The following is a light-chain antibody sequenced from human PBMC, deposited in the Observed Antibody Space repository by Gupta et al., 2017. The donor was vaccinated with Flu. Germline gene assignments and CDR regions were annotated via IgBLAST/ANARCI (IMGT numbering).Light chain of an antibody. CDR1: QSVLYSCNNRNY. CDR2: WAS. V-gene: IGKV4-1*01. Sequence: DIVVTQSPDSLAVSLGVSATMNCKTSQSVLYSCNNRNYIGWYQQKPGQPPKLLIYWASTRESGVPDRFSGIGSGTDFTLTSSSLQAEDVAVYDGQQFYNTRPARFTFGPGTKLGIK. J-gene: IGKJ2*01. CDR3: QQFYNTRPARFT.